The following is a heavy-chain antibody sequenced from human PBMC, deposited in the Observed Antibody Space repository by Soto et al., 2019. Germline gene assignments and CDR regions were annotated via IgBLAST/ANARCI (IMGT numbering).Heavy chain of an antibody. J-gene: IGHJ5*02. CDR1: GVSISSGDYY. V-gene: IGHV4-30-4*01. Sequence: PSEILSLTSTVSGVSISSGDYYWSWIRQPPGKGLEWIGYIYYSGSTYYNPSLKSRVTISVDTSKNQFSLKLSSVTAADTAVYYCARLYYDFWSGTPNWFDPWGQGTLVTVSS. CDR2: IYYSGST. CDR3: ARLYYDFWSGTPNWFDP. D-gene: IGHD3-3*01.